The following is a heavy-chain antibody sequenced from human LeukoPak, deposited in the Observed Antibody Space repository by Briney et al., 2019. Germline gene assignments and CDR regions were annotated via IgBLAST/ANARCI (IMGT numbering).Heavy chain of an antibody. CDR1: GSTFSSYA. V-gene: IGHV3-23*01. CDR3: AKETITMIVVVITAYFDY. D-gene: IGHD3-22*01. Sequence: GGSLRLSCAASGSTFSSYAMSWVRQAPGKRLEWVSAISGSGGSTYYADSVKGRFTISRDNSKNTLYLQMNSLRAEDTAVYYCAKETITMIVVVITAYFDYWGQGTLVTVSS. J-gene: IGHJ4*02. CDR2: ISGSGGST.